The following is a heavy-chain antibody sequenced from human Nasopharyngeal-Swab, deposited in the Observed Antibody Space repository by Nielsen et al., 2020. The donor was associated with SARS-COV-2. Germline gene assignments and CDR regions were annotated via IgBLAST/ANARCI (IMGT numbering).Heavy chain of an antibody. J-gene: IGHJ5*02. Sequence: GGSLRLSCAASGFTFSSYWMHWVRQAPGKGLVWVSRINSDGSSTSYADSVKGRFTISGDNAKNTLYLQMNSLRAEDTAVYYCARDCMITFGGVPNWFDPWGQGTLVTVSS. CDR1: GFTFSSYW. CDR3: ARDCMITFGGVPNWFDP. CDR2: INSDGSST. D-gene: IGHD3-16*01. V-gene: IGHV3-74*01.